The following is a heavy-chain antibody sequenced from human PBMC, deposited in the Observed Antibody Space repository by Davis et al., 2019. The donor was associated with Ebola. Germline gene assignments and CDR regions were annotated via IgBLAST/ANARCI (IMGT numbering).Heavy chain of an antibody. D-gene: IGHD3-9*01. J-gene: IGHJ4*02. CDR1: GYTFTSYG. Sequence: ASVKVSCKASGYTFTSYGIIWVRQAPGQGLEWMGWISAYNGNTNYAQKLQGRVTMTTDTSTSTAYMELRSLRSDDTAVYYCARTGKYYDILTGYYKPDYWGQGTLVTVSS. CDR2: ISAYNGNT. CDR3: ARTGKYYDILTGYYKPDY. V-gene: IGHV1-18*04.